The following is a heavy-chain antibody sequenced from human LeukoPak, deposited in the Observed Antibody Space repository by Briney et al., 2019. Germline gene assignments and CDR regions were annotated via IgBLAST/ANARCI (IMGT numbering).Heavy chain of an antibody. Sequence: ASVKVSCKASGYTFSSYYMHWVRQAPGQGLEWMGIINPSGSSTSYAQKFQGRVTMTMDTSTSTVYMELSSLRSEDTAVYYCARALATYYYDSSGYQDGYFQHWGQGTLVTVSS. CDR2: INPSGSST. CDR1: GYTFSSYY. V-gene: IGHV1-46*01. CDR3: ARALATYYYDSSGYQDGYFQH. J-gene: IGHJ1*01. D-gene: IGHD3-22*01.